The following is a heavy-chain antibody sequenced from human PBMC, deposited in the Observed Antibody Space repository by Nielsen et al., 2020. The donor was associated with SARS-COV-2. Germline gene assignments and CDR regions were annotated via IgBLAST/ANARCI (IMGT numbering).Heavy chain of an antibody. J-gene: IGHJ4*01. CDR3: ARGRGNDGSGYQIDFDY. CDR1: GGSISSYS. CDR2: IYYSGST. D-gene: IGHD3-10*01. Sequence: SETLFLTCTVSGGSISSYSWSWIRQPPGKGLEWIGYIYYSGSTNYSPSLKSRVTMSVDTSKNQFSLKLSSVTAADTAVYYCARGRGNDGSGYQIDFDYWGQGTLVTVSS. V-gene: IGHV4-59*01.